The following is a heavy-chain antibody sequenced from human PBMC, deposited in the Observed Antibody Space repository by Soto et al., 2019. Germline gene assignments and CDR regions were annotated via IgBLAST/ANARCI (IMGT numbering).Heavy chain of an antibody. CDR2: IIPIFGTA. V-gene: IGHV1-69*13. Sequence: SVKVSCKASGGTFSSYAISWVRQAPGQGXEWMGGIIPIFGTANYAQKFQGRVTITADESTSTAYMELSSLRSEDTAVYYCARDAYYDSSGYYYPYYFDYWGQGTLVTVSS. J-gene: IGHJ4*02. D-gene: IGHD3-22*01. CDR1: GGTFSSYA. CDR3: ARDAYYDSSGYYYPYYFDY.